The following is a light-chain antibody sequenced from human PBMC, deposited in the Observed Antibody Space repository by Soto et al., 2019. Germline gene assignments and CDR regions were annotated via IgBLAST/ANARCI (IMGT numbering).Light chain of an antibody. CDR2: DVS. Sequence: QSVLTQPASVSGSPGQSITISCTGTSSDVGGYNYVSWYQRHPGEAPKLIIYDVSNRPSGVSDRFSGSKSGNTASLTTSGLQAEDEADYYCSSYTSSISYVFGNGTKVTVL. CDR1: SSDVGGYNY. V-gene: IGLV2-14*03. CDR3: SSYTSSISYV. J-gene: IGLJ1*01.